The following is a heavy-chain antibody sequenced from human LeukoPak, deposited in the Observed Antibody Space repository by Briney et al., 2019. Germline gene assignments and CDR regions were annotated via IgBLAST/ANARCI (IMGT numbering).Heavy chain of an antibody. CDR2: IRYDGSNE. J-gene: IGHJ4*02. V-gene: IGHV3-30*02. CDR1: GFTFTGYP. CDR3: ASSYYDFWSGYPPPGSFDY. D-gene: IGHD3-3*01. Sequence: GGSLRLSCAASGFTFTGYPMHWVRQPPGKGLEWVAFIRYDGSNEYYADSVKGRFTISRDNAKNSLYLQMNSLRAEDTAVYYCASSYYDFWSGYPPPGSFDYWGQGTLVTVSS.